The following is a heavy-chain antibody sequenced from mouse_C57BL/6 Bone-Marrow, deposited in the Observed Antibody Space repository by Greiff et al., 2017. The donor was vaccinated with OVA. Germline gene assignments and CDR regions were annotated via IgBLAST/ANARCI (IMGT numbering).Heavy chain of an antibody. CDR2: IWRGGST. CDR1: GFSLTSYG. D-gene: IGHD1-1*01. V-gene: IGHV2-5*01. J-gene: IGHJ4*01. CDR3: AKTPLITTVVDYYAMDY. Sequence: VQLVESGPGLVQPSQSLSITCTVSGFSLTSYGVHWVRQSPGKGLEWLGVIWRGGSTDYNAAFMSRLSITKDNSKSQVFFKMNSLQADDTAIYYCAKTPLITTVVDYYAMDYWGQGTSVTVSS.